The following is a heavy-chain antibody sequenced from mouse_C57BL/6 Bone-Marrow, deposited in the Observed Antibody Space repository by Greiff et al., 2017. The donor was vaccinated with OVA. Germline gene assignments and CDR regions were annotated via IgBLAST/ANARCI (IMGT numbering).Heavy chain of an antibody. D-gene: IGHD2-4*01. CDR3: TYPLYYDFSFDY. V-gene: IGHV1-15*01. J-gene: IGHJ2*01. CDR1: GYTFTDYE. Sequence: QVQLQQSGAELVRPGASVTLSCKASGYTFTDYEMHWVKQTPVHGLEWIGAIDPETGGTAYNQKFKGKAILTADKSSSTAYMELRSLTSEDSAVYYCTYPLYYDFSFDYWGQGTTLTVSS. CDR2: IDPETGGT.